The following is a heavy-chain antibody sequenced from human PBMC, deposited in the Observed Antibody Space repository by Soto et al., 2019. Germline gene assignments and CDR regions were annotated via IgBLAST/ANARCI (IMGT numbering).Heavy chain of an antibody. V-gene: IGHV1-24*01. CDR1: GYTLTELS. J-gene: IGHJ6*02. CDR3: ATYFVVVPAASYYYYGMDV. CDR2: FDPEDGET. D-gene: IGHD2-2*01. Sequence: GASVKVSCKVSGYTLTELSMHWVRQAPGKGLEWMGGFDPEDGETIYAQKFQGRVTMTVDTSTHTAYMELSSLRSEDTAVYYCATYFVVVPAASYYYYGMDVWGPGTTVAVSS.